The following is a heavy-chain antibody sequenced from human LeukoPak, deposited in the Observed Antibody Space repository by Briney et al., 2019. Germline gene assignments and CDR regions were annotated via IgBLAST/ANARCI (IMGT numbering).Heavy chain of an antibody. CDR2: ISYDGSNK. J-gene: IGHJ4*02. CDR1: GFTFSSYG. V-gene: IGHV3-30*18. CDR3: AQKAPY. Sequence: GRSLRLSCAASGFTFSSYGMHWVRQAPGKGLEWVAVISYDGSNKYYADSVKGRFTISRDNSKNTLYLQMNSLRAEDTAVYYCAQKAPYWGQGTLVTVSS.